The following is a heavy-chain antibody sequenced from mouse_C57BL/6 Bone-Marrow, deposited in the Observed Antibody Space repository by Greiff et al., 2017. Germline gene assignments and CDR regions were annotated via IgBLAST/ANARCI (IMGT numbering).Heavy chain of an antibody. CDR2: ISNLAYSI. V-gene: IGHV5-15*01. D-gene: IGHD1-1*01. CDR1: GFTFSDYG. Sequence: EVHLVESGGGLVQPGGSLKLSCAASGFTFSDYGMAWVRQAPRKGPEWVAFISNLAYSIYYADTVTGRFTISRENAKNTLYLEMSSLRSEDTAMYYCARRGDYGSSYGGYWGQGTTLTVSS. J-gene: IGHJ2*01. CDR3: ARRGDYGSSYGGY.